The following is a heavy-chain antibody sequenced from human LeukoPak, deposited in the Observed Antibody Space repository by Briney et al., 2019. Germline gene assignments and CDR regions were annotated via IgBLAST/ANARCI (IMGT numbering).Heavy chain of an antibody. V-gene: IGHV3-7*01. CDR2: IRGDGSVK. D-gene: IGHD3-22*01. Sequence: GGSLRLSCGASGFMFSKYWMTWVRQAPGKGLEWVANIRGDGSVKYLLDSVKGRFSISRDNAKNSLSLEMNNLRAEDTAVYYCSRDANYYDSSRHYFDAFDIWGRGTMVTVSS. CDR1: GFMFSKYW. J-gene: IGHJ3*02. CDR3: SRDANYYDSSRHYFDAFDI.